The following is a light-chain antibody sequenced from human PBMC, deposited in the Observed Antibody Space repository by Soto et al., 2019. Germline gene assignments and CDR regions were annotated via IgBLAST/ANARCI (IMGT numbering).Light chain of an antibody. J-gene: IGKJ1*01. CDR2: AAS. V-gene: IGKV1-39*01. CDR3: QQSYSTPTWT. CDR1: QGISNY. Sequence: DIQMTQSPSSLSASVGDRVTVTCRASQGISNYLAWYQQKPGKAPKLLIFAASNLRSGVPSRFSGSGSGTDFTLPISSLQPEDFATYYCQQSYSTPTWTFGQGTKVDIK.